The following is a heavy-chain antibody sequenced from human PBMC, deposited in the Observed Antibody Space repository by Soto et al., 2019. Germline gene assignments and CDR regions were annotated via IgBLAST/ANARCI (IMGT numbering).Heavy chain of an antibody. CDR1: GDSVSSNSAA. D-gene: IGHD3-16*02. Sequence: PSQTLSLTCAISGDSVSSNSAAWNWIRQSPSRGLEWLRRTYYRSKWYNDYAVSVKSRITINPDTSKNQFSLQLNSVTPEDTAVYYCASGYRALDYYYYYYMDVWGKGTTVTVSS. J-gene: IGHJ6*03. V-gene: IGHV6-1*01. CDR3: ASGYRALDYYYYYYMDV. CDR2: TYYRSKWYN.